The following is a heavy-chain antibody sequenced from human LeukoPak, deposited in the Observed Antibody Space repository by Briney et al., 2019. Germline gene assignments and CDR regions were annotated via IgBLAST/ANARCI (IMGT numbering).Heavy chain of an antibody. J-gene: IGHJ4*02. Sequence: TGESLKISCKGSGYSFTSYWIGWVRQMPGKGLEWMGIIYPGDSDTRYSPSFQGQVTISADKSISTAYLQWSSLKASDTAMYYCARRGLYGDYDSDGLQYETYYFDYWGQGTLVTVSS. CDR1: GYSFTSYW. CDR2: IYPGDSDT. V-gene: IGHV5-51*01. CDR3: ARRGLYGDYDSDGLQYETYYFDY. D-gene: IGHD4-17*01.